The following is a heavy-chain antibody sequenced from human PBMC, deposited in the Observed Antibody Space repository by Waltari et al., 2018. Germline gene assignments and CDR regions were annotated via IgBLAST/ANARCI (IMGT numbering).Heavy chain of an antibody. J-gene: IGHJ4*02. V-gene: IGHV3-48*03. D-gene: IGHD2-2*01. CDR3: ARDGSIVVVPAATYFDY. CDR1: GFTFSSYE. Sequence: EVQLVESGGGLVQPGGSLRLSCAASGFTFSSYEMNWVRQAPGKGLEWVSYISSSGSTIYDADSVKGRFTISRDNAKNSLYLQMNSLRAEDTAVYYCARDGSIVVVPAATYFDYWGQGTLVTVSS. CDR2: ISSSGSTI.